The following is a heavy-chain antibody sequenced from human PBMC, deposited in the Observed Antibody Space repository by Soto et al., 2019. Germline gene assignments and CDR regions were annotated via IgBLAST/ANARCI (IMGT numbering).Heavy chain of an antibody. J-gene: IGHJ6*02. V-gene: IGHV5-10-1*01. CDR1: GYSFTSYW. CDR2: IDPSDSYT. CDR3: ARGTIAASPYYYYYGMDV. Sequence: GESLKISCKGSGYSFTSYWISWVRQMPGKGLEWMGRIDPSDSYTNYSPSFQGHVTISADKSISTAYLQWSSLKASDTAMYYCARGTIAASPYYYYYGMDVWSQGTTVTAP. D-gene: IGHD6-6*01.